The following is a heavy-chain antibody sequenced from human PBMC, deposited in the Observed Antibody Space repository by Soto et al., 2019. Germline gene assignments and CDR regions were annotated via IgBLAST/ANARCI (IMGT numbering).Heavy chain of an antibody. J-gene: IGHJ4*02. D-gene: IGHD3-3*01. V-gene: IGHV3-30*18. CDR2: ISYDGSNK. CDR1: GFTFSSYG. Sequence: QVQLVESGGGVVQPGGSLRLSCAASGFTFSSYGMHWVRQAPGKGLEWVAVISYDGSNKYYADSVKGRFTISRDNSKNTLYLQMNSLRAEDTAVYYCAKDERNYDFWGGSQGRSDYWGQGTLVTVSS. CDR3: AKDERNYDFWGGSQGRSDY.